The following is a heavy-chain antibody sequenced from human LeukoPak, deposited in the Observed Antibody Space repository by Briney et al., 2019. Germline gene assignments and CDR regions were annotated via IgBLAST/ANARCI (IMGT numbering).Heavy chain of an antibody. D-gene: IGHD3-22*01. CDR1: GFTFSTYG. J-gene: IGHJ4*02. CDR2: IWYDGSNK. CDR3: ARVLHYYDSSGFGN. Sequence: GRSLRLSCAASGFTFSTYGMHWVRQAPGKGLEWVAVIWYDGSNKYYTDSVKGRFTISRDNAKNSLYLQMNSLRAEDTAVYYCARVLHYYDSSGFGNWGQGTLVTVSS. V-gene: IGHV3-33*01.